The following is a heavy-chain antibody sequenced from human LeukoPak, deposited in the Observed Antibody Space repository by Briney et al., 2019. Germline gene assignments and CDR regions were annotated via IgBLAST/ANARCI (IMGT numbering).Heavy chain of an antibody. CDR1: GGSISSGGYY. J-gene: IGHJ4*02. CDR2: IYYSGST. D-gene: IGHD1-7*01. Sequence: PSETLSLTCTVSGGSISSGGYYWSWIRQHPGKGLEWIGYIYYSGSTYYNPSLKSRVTISVDTSKNQFSLKLSSVTAADTAVYYCARDSVTGTTGHFDYWGQGTLVTVSP. CDR3: ARDSVTGTTGHFDY. V-gene: IGHV4-31*03.